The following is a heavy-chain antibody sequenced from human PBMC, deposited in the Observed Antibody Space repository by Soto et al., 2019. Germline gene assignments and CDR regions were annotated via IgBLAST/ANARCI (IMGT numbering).Heavy chain of an antibody. CDR1: GFTFSSYA. D-gene: IGHD3-3*01. CDR3: AKDLGGYTYYDFWSGYFGFDY. J-gene: IGHJ4*02. Sequence: GGSLRLSCAASGFTFSSYAMSWVRQAPGKGLEWVSAISGSGGSTYYADSVKGRFTISRDNSKNTLYLQMNSLRAEDTAVYYCAKDLGGYTYYDFWSGYFGFDYWGQGTLVPSPQ. CDR2: ISGSGGST. V-gene: IGHV3-23*01.